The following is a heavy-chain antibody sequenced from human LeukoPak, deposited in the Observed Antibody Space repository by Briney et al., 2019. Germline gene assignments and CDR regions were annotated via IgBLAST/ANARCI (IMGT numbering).Heavy chain of an antibody. CDR2: ISSRSSYI. V-gene: IGHV3-21*01. CDR3: ARDRGYSYGFRDYYFDY. CDR1: RFTLCSYS. D-gene: IGHD5-18*01. Sequence: PGGSLRLSCAASRFTLCSYSMNWVRQAPGKGLEWVSSISSRSSYIYYADSVKGRFTISRDNANNSLYLQMNSLRADDTAVYYCARDRGYSYGFRDYYFDYWGQGTLVTVSS. J-gene: IGHJ4*02.